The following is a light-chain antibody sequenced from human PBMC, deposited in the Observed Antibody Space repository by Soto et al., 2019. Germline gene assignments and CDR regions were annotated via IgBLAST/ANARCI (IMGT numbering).Light chain of an antibody. V-gene: IGKV3-20*01. CDR1: QSVSNNY. J-gene: IGKJ1*01. Sequence: EIVVTQSPGTLSLSPGERATLSCRASQSVSNNYLAWYQQKPGQAPRLLIYGASSRATGIPDRFSGSGSGTDFTLTISRLEPEDFAVYYCEQYGSSPQTFGQGTKVDIK. CDR2: GAS. CDR3: EQYGSSPQT.